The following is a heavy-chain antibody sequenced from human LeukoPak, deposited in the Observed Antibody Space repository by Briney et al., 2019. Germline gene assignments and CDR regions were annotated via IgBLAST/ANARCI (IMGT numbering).Heavy chain of an antibody. V-gene: IGHV4-59*11. D-gene: IGHD5-18*01. CDR2: VFDSGRT. J-gene: IGHJ4*02. CDR3: TPIKRGDIFGYFDS. Sequence: SETLSLTCTVSGGSMTTHHWNWIRQTPGKGLEWIGYVFDSGRTKVNPSLTSRVTLSTDTSKNQLSLRLSSVTAAETAVYYCTPIKRGDIFGYFDSWGQGILVTVSS. CDR1: GGSMTTHH.